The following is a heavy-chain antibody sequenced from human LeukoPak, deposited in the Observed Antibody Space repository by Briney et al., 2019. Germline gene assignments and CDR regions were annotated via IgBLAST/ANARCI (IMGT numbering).Heavy chain of an antibody. CDR3: ARQGGYIAPLAL. J-gene: IGHJ4*02. Sequence: SETLSLTCTVSGGSISSYYWSWIRQPPGKGLEWIGYISYSGNTNYNPSLKSRVTISVDTSKNQFSLKLTSVTAADTAVYYCARQGGYIAPLALWGQGTLVTVSA. V-gene: IGHV4-59*08. CDR1: GGSISSYY. D-gene: IGHD6-13*01. CDR2: ISYSGNT.